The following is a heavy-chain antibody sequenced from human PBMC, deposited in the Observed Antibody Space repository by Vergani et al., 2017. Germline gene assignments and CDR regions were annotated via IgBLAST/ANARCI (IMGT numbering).Heavy chain of an antibody. CDR2: ICHTEDT. CDR1: GDSISSNDC. V-gene: IGHV4-4*03. J-gene: IGHJ4*02. D-gene: IGHD3-10*01. Sequence: QVQLQESGPGLVKPPGTLSLTCAVSGDSISSNDCWTLVRQPPGKGLEWIGEICHTEDTKYSPSLKSRVTVSVDESRNLFSLRLNSVTAADTAVYYCARRTTMVRGVLEIARYYFDYWGQGTLVTVSS. CDR3: ARRTTMVRGVLEIARYYFDY.